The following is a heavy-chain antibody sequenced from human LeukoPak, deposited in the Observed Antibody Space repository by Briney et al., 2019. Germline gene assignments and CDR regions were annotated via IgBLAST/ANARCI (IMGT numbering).Heavy chain of an antibody. CDR3: AREHSSGWNYFDY. V-gene: IGHV3-7*01. CDR1: GFTYSSYW. D-gene: IGHD3-22*01. Sequence: PGGSLRLSCAASGFTYSSYWMSWVRQAPGKGLEWVADIKQDGSEKYYVDSVKGRCTISRDNAKNSLYLQMNSLRAEDTAVYYCAREHSSGWNYFDYWGQGTLVTVSS. J-gene: IGHJ4*02. CDR2: IKQDGSEK.